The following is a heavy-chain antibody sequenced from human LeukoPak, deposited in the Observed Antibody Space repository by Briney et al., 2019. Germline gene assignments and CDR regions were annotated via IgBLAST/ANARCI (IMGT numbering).Heavy chain of an antibody. J-gene: IGHJ3*02. Sequence: ASVRVSCKASGYTFTGYFMNWVRQAPGQGLEWMRRINPNNGGTNCAQNFQVRVTMTRDTSISTAYMELSSLRSEDTAVYYCARVGDGLNDAFDIWGQGTMVTVSS. CDR1: GYTFTGYF. D-gene: IGHD5-24*01. CDR3: ARVGDGLNDAFDI. V-gene: IGHV1-2*06. CDR2: INPNNGGT.